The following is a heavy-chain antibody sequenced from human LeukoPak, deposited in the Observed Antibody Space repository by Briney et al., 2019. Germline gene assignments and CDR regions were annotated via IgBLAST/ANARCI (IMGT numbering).Heavy chain of an antibody. CDR2: IVLIFGIS. Sequence: SVTVSCKASGYSFTTYDVNWVRQAPGQGLEWMGGIVLIFGISNHAQKFQGRVSITADGFTSAVYMELSSLRSEDTAVYYCARELVAASIPHKHGAFNIWGQGTIVTVSS. J-gene: IGHJ3*02. CDR3: ARELVAASIPHKHGAFNI. D-gene: IGHD2-2*01. CDR1: GYSFTTYD. V-gene: IGHV1-69*13.